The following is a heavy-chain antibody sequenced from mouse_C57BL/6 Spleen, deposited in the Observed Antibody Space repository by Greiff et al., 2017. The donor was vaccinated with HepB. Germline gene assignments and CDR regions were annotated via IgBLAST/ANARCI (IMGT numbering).Heavy chain of an antibody. CDR1: GYSFTSYY. J-gene: IGHJ4*01. Sequence: QVQLQQSGPELVKPGASVKISCKASGYSFTSYYIHWVKQRPGQGLEWIGWIYPGSGNTKYNEKFKGKATLTADTSSSTAYMQLSSLTSEDSAVYYCARGDDYDGYYYAMDYWGQGTSVTVSS. D-gene: IGHD2-4*01. CDR2: IYPGSGNT. V-gene: IGHV1-66*01. CDR3: ARGDDYDGYYYAMDY.